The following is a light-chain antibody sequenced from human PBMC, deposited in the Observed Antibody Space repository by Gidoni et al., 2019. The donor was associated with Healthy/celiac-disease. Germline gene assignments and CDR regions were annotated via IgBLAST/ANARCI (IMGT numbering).Light chain of an antibody. CDR3: SSYTSSSTVV. V-gene: IGLV2-14*01. Sequence: QSALTQPASVSGSPGQSLTISCPGTSSDVGGYNYVSWYQQHPGKAPKLMIYEVRNRPSGVSNRFSGAKSGNTASLTISGLQAEDEADYYCSSYTSSSTVVFGGGTKLTVL. CDR1: SSDVGGYNY. J-gene: IGLJ2*01. CDR2: EVR.